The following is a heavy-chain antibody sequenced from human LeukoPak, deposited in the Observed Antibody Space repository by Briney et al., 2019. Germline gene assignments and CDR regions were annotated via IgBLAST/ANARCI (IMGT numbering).Heavy chain of an antibody. V-gene: IGHV1-69*04. Sequence: SVKVSCKASGGTFSSYAISWVRQAPGQGLEWMGRIIPILGIANYAQKFQGRVTITADKSTGTAYMELSSLRSEDTAVYYCAGSYYCSSTSCAWSAFDIWGQGTMVTVSS. CDR3: AGSYYCSSTSCAWSAFDI. CDR1: GGTFSSYA. D-gene: IGHD2-2*01. J-gene: IGHJ3*02. CDR2: IIPILGIA.